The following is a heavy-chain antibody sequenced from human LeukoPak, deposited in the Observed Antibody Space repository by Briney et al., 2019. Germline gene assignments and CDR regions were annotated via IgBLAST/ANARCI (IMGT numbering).Heavy chain of an antibody. Sequence: ASVKISCKASGYTFTDYFMHWVRQAPGQGLEWMGIIKPISGDTAYTQSFQGRVTMTRDTSTSTVYIEVSSLRYEDTAVYYCATGAAGYYYYGMDVWGQGTTVTVSS. D-gene: IGHD1-14*01. CDR2: IKPISGDT. CDR1: GYTFTDYF. J-gene: IGHJ6*02. V-gene: IGHV1-46*01. CDR3: ATGAAGYYYYGMDV.